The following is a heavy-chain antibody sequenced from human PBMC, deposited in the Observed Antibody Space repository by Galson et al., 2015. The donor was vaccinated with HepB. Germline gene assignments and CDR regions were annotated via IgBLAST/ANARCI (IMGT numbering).Heavy chain of an antibody. CDR3: AREGISSDRANPFDI. J-gene: IGHJ3*02. CDR2: IHQSGST. D-gene: IGHD6-6*01. V-gene: IGHV4-30-2*01. CDR1: GGSISSGAYS. Sequence: TLSLTCTVFGGSISSGAYSWNWIRQPPGKGLEWIGYIHQSGSTYYNPSLKTRVTISVDRSNNQFSLRLNSVTAADTAVYFCAREGISSDRANPFDIWGQGTMVTVSS.